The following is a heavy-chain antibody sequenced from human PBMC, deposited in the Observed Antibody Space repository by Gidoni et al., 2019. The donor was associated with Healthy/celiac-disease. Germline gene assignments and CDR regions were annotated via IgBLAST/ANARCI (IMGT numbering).Heavy chain of an antibody. CDR3: AREGWDAYCGGDCGSSVWFDP. Sequence: QVQLQESGPGLVKPSETLSLTCTVSGYSISSGYYWGWIRQPPGKGLEWIGSIYHSGSTYYNPSLKSRVTISVDTSKNQFSLKLSSVTAADTAVYYCAREGWDAYCGGDCGSSVWFDPWGQGTLVTVSS. CDR2: IYHSGST. D-gene: IGHD2-21*02. CDR1: GYSISSGYY. J-gene: IGHJ5*02. V-gene: IGHV4-38-2*02.